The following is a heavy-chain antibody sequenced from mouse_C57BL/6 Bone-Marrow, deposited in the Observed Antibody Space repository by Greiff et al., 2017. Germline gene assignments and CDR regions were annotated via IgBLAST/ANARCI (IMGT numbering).Heavy chain of an antibody. CDR2: IDPSDSYT. Sequence: QVPLQQSGAELVMPGASVKLSCKASGYTFTSYWMHWVKQRPGPGLAWIGEIDPSDSYTNYNQKFKGKSTLNVDKYSSTACMQLSRLTSEDSSVYYVSREGYSNYPHYYAMDYWGQGTSVTVSS. V-gene: IGHV1-69*01. CDR3: SREGYSNYPHYYAMDY. J-gene: IGHJ4*01. D-gene: IGHD2-5*01. CDR1: GYTFTSYW.